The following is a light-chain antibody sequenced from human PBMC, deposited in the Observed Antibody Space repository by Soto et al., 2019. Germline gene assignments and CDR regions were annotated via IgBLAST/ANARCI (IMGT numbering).Light chain of an antibody. Sequence: EIVMTQSPATRSVSLGERATLSCRASQSVSSNLAWYEQKPGQAPRLLIYGASTRATGIPARFSGSGSGTEFTLTISSLQSEDFAVYYCQQYNNWPLCFGGGTKVEIK. CDR1: QSVSSN. CDR2: GAS. V-gene: IGKV3-15*01. CDR3: QQYNNWPLC. J-gene: IGKJ4*01.